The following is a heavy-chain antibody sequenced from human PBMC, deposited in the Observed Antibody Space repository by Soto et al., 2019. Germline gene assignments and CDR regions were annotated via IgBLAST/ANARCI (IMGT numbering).Heavy chain of an antibody. Sequence: ASVKVSCKASGYTFTGYYMHWVRQAPGQGLEWMGWINPNSGGTNYAQKFQGWVTMTRDTSISTAYMELSRLRSDDTAVYYCAREVYDSSGYYYFDYWGQGTLVTVSS. CDR2: INPNSGGT. V-gene: IGHV1-2*04. D-gene: IGHD3-22*01. CDR1: GYTFTGYY. CDR3: AREVYDSSGYYYFDY. J-gene: IGHJ4*02.